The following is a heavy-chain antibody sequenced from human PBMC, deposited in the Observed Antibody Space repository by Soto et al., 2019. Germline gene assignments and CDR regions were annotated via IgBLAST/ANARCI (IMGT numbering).Heavy chain of an antibody. CDR2: INAGNGNT. CDR1: GYTFTSYA. D-gene: IGHD6-19*01. Sequence: ASVKVSCKASGYTFTSYAMHWVRQAPGQRLEWMGWINAGNGNTKYSQKFQGRVTITRDTSASTAYMELSSLRSEDTAVYYCARDVGQWLEEYYFDYWGQGTQVTVSS. J-gene: IGHJ4*02. V-gene: IGHV1-3*01. CDR3: ARDVGQWLEEYYFDY.